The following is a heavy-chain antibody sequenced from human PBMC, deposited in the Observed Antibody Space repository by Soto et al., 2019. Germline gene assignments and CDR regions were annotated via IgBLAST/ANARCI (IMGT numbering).Heavy chain of an antibody. CDR2: INPSNEIT. V-gene: IGHV1-2*02. J-gene: IGHJ4*02. CDR1: GYTFSAYY. Sequence: ASVKVSCKTSGYTFSAYYVHWARRAPGRGFQWLGWINPSNEITTFSEFFQGRITMTMDTSTNTVHMELNMLTSDDPAVYYCMRGGGGDSPIDYWGQGTQVTVPQ. D-gene: IGHD2-21*01. CDR3: MRGGGGDSPIDY.